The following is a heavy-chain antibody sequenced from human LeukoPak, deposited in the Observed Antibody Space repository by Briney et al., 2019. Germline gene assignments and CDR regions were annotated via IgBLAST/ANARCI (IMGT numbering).Heavy chain of an antibody. CDR3: ARGYYDFWSDYNWFDP. CDR1: GGSISSYY. Sequence: SETLSLTCTVSGGSISSYYWSWIRQPPGGGLEGIGYIYTSGSTNYNPSLKSRVTISVDTSKNQFSLKLSFVTAADTAVYYCARGYYDFWSDYNWFDPWGQGTLVTVSS. J-gene: IGHJ5*02. D-gene: IGHD3-3*01. CDR2: IYTSGST. V-gene: IGHV4-4*09.